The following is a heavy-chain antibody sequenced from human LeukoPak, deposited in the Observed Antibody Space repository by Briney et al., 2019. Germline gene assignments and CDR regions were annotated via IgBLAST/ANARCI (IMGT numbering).Heavy chain of an antibody. CDR1: GFTFSTYA. CDR2: ITGSGGST. D-gene: IGHD2-2*01. CDR3: AKDPTSWRQYYYSMDV. J-gene: IGHJ6*03. V-gene: IGHV3-23*01. Sequence: PGGSLRLSCAASGFTFSTYAMSWVRQAPGKGLEWVSAITGSGGSTYYADSVKGRFTISRDNSKNTLYLQMNSLRAEDTAVYHCAKDPTSWRQYYYSMDVWGKGTTVTVSS.